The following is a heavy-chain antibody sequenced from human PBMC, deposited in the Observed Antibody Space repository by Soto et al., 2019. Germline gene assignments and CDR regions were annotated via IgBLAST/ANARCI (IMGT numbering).Heavy chain of an antibody. CDR2: IYSTGNS. CDR1: GGSITSSSY. Sequence: QLQLQESGPGLVKPSENLSVSCTVSGGSITSSSYWGWIRQPPGKGLEWIGSIYSTGNSYYNPSLKGRVTISADTSKNQFSLNLSSVTAADTAVYYCRSSSRYSTDVWGQGTTVYVSS. V-gene: IGHV4-39*01. D-gene: IGHD6-13*01. J-gene: IGHJ6*02. CDR3: RSSSRYSTDV.